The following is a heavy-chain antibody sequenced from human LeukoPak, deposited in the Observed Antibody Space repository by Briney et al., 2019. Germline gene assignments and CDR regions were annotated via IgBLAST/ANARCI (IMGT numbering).Heavy chain of an antibody. CDR3: ARSYSSGWYCWFDP. J-gene: IGHJ5*02. CDR2: IYYSGST. V-gene: IGHV4-59*12. Sequence: SETLSLTCTVSGGSISSYYWSWIRQPPGKGLEWIGYIYYSGSTNYNPSLKSRVTISVDTSKNQFSLKLSSVTAADTAVYYCARSYSSGWYCWFDPWGQGTLVTVSS. CDR1: GGSISSYY. D-gene: IGHD6-19*01.